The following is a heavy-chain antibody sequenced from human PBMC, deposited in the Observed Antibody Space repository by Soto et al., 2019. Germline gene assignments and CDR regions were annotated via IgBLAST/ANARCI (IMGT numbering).Heavy chain of an antibody. V-gene: IGHV1-3*01. D-gene: IGHD2-2*01. CDR3: ARESIVVVPAADPILFDY. CDR1: GYTFTSYA. CDR2: INAGNGNT. J-gene: IGHJ4*02. Sequence: QVQLVQSGAEVKKPGASVKVSCKASGYTFTSYAMHWVRQAPGQRLEWMGWINAGNGNTKYSQKFQGRVTITRDTSASTAYMELSSLRSEDTAVYYCARESIVVVPAADPILFDYRGQGTLVTVSS.